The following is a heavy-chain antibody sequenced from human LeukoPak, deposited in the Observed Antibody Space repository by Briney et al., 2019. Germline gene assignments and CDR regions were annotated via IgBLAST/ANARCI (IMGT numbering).Heavy chain of an antibody. CDR1: GYTFTGYC. D-gene: IGHD3-10*01. J-gene: IGHJ4*02. Sequence: ASVKVSCKASGYTFTGYCMHWVRQAPGQGLEWMGWINPNNGGTNYAQKFQGRVTMTRDTSISAAYMELSRLRSDDTAVYYCASRDGSGSYYTDYWGQGTLVTVSS. V-gene: IGHV1-2*02. CDR2: INPNNGGT. CDR3: ASRDGSGSYYTDY.